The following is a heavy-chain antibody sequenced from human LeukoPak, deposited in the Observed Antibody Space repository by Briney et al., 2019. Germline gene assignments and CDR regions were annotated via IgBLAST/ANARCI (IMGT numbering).Heavy chain of an antibody. J-gene: IGHJ4*02. CDR1: GFTVSSNY. D-gene: IGHD4-23*01. CDR2: IYSVGCT. Sequence: PGGSLRLSCAASGFTVSSNYMSWVRQAPGKGLEWVSVIYSVGCTYYADSVEGRFTISRDNSKNTLYLQMNSLRAEDTAVYYCARDYGGDNWGQGTLVTVSS. CDR3: ARDYGGDN. V-gene: IGHV3-53*01.